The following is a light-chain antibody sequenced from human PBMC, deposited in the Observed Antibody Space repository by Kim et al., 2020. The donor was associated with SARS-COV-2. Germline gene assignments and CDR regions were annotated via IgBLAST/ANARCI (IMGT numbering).Light chain of an antibody. V-gene: IGKV1-5*03. CDR2: KAS. Sequence: DIQMTQSPSTLTASVGDRVTITCRASQSINTWLAWYQKKPGKAPKLLIYKASSLESGVPSRFSGSGSGTEFTLTINSLQPDDFATYYCQQYNTNSLYTFGQGTKLEI. J-gene: IGKJ2*01. CDR3: QQYNTNSLYT. CDR1: QSINTW.